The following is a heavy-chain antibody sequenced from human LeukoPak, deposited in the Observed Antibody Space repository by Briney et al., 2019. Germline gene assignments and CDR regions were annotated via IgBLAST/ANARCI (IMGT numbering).Heavy chain of an antibody. V-gene: IGHV1-18*01. J-gene: IGHJ5*02. Sequence: GASVKVSCKASGYTFTSYGISWVRQAPGQGLEWMGWISAYNGNTNYAQKLQGRVTMTTDTSTSTAYMELKSLRSDDTAVYYCARDNPSLLWFGELSLANWFDPWGQGTLVTVSS. CDR3: ARDNPSLLWFGELSLANWFDP. CDR2: ISAYNGNT. CDR1: GYTFTSYG. D-gene: IGHD3-10*01.